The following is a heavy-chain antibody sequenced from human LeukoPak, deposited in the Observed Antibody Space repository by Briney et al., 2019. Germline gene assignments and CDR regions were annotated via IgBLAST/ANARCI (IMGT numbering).Heavy chain of an antibody. V-gene: IGHV4-30-2*01. D-gene: IGHD2-2*01. Sequence: PSQTLSLTCTVSGGSISSGGHYWSWIRQPPGKGLEWIGYIYHSGSTYYNPSLKSRVTISVDTSKNQFSLKLSSVTAADTAVYYCARAPYCSSTSCQGAHFDYWGQGTLVTVSS. J-gene: IGHJ4*02. CDR3: ARAPYCSSTSCQGAHFDY. CDR2: IYHSGST. CDR1: GGSISSGGHY.